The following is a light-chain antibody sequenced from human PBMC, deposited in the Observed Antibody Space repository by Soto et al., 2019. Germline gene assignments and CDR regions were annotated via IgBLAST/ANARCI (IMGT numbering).Light chain of an antibody. CDR3: QQYYDHPWT. V-gene: IGKV4-1*01. Sequence: DIVMTQSPDSLAVSLGERATINCKSSQSVLFTSNNKNYLAWYQQKPGQPPKLLIYWASTRQSGVPDRFSGSGSGTDFTLTINSLQADDVAVYYGQQYYDHPWTFSRGTKVEIK. CDR1: QSVLFTSNNKNY. CDR2: WAS. J-gene: IGKJ1*01.